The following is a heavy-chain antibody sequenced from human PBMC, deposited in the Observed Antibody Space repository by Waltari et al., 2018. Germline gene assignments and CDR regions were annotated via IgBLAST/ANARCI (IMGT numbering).Heavy chain of an antibody. CDR1: GGSFSGYY. J-gene: IGHJ5*02. D-gene: IGHD3-3*01. CDR3: ARESITIFGVVRRWFDP. CDR2: INHSGST. Sequence: QVQLQQWGAGLLKPSETLSLTCAVYGGSFSGYYWSWIRQHPGKGLEWSGEINHSGSTNYNPSLKSRVTISVDTSKNQFSLKLSSVTAADTAVYYCARESITIFGVVRRWFDPWGQGTLVTVSS. V-gene: IGHV4-34*01.